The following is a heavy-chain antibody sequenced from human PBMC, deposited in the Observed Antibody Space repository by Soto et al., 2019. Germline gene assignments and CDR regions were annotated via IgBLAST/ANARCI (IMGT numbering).Heavy chain of an antibody. J-gene: IGHJ5*02. CDR2: ISGSGGST. V-gene: IGHV3-23*01. CDR1: GFTFSSYA. D-gene: IGHD3-22*01. CDR3: AKDLSYDSSGSNWFDP. Sequence: PGGSLRLSCAASGFTFSSYAMSWVRQAPGKGLEWVSAISGSGGSTYYADSVKGRFTISRDNSKNTLYLQMNSLRAEDTAVYYCAKDLSYDSSGSNWFDPWGQGTLVTVSS.